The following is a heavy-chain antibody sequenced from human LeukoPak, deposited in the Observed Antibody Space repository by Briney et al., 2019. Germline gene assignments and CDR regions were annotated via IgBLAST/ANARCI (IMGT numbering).Heavy chain of an antibody. Sequence: ASVKVSCKASGYTFTSYDINWVRQATGQGLEWMGWMNPNSGNTGYAQKFQGRVPITRNTSISTAYMELSSLRSEDTAVYYCARGIPLVQGSFDYWGQGTLVTVSS. D-gene: IGHD6-6*01. V-gene: IGHV1-8*03. CDR3: ARGIPLVQGSFDY. CDR2: MNPNSGNT. J-gene: IGHJ4*02. CDR1: GYTFTSYD.